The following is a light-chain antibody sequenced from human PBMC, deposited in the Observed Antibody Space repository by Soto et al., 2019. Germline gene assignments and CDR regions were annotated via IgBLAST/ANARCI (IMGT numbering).Light chain of an antibody. V-gene: IGLV2-14*01. J-gene: IGLJ1*01. CDR2: DVS. CDR1: SGDVGGYNY. CDR3: SSYTSSRTYV. Sequence: QSVLTQPASVSGSPGQSITISCTGTSGDVGGYNYVSWYQQHPGKAPKLMIYDVSDRPSGVSNRFSGSKSGNTASLTISGLQSEDEADYYCSSYTSSRTYVFGTGTKLTVL.